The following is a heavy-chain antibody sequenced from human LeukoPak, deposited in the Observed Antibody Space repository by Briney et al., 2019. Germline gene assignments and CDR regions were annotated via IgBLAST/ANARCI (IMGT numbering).Heavy chain of an antibody. CDR3: ARDLYGDYDY. D-gene: IGHD4-17*01. CDR2: IIPIFGTA. CDR1: GGTFSSHA. V-gene: IGHV1-69*05. J-gene: IGHJ4*02. Sequence: ASVKVSCKASGGTFSSHAISWVRQAPGQGLEWMGRIIPIFGTANYAQKFQGRVTITTDESTSTAYMELSSLRSEDTAVYYCARDLYGDYDYWGQGTLVTVSS.